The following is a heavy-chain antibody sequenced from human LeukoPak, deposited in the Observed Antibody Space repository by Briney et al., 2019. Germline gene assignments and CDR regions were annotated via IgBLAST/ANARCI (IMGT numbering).Heavy chain of an antibody. Sequence: GGSLRLSCAASGFTFSSYSMNWVRRAPGKGLEWVSSISSSSSYIYYADSVKGRFTISRDNAMNSLYLQMNSLRAEDTAVYYCSRDAGGRYYVPNWFDPWGQGTLVTVSS. V-gene: IGHV3-21*01. CDR1: GFTFSSYS. J-gene: IGHJ5*02. CDR3: SRDAGGRYYVPNWFDP. CDR2: ISSSSSYI. D-gene: IGHD3-10*02.